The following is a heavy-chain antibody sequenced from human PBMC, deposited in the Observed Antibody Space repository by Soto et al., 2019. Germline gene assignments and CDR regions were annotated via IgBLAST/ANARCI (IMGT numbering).Heavy chain of an antibody. Sequence: GASVKVSCKASGYTFTSYDINWVRQATGQGLEWMGWMNPNSGNTGYAQKFQGRVTMTRNTSISTAYMELSSLRSEDTAVYYCAGGPYYYYYMDVWGKGTTVTVSS. CDR3: AGGPYYYYYMDV. CDR2: MNPNSGNT. J-gene: IGHJ6*03. V-gene: IGHV1-8*01. CDR1: GYTFTSYD.